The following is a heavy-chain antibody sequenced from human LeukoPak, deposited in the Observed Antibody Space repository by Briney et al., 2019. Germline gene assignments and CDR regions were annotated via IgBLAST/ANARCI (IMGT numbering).Heavy chain of an antibody. Sequence: GASVKVSCKASGYTFTSYYMHWVRQAPGQGLEWMGIINPSGGSTSYAQKFQGRVTMTRDTSTSTVYMELSSLRSEDTAVYYCARDAVTAMVWSVFDYWGQGTLVTVSS. D-gene: IGHD2-21*02. CDR1: GYTFTSYY. V-gene: IGHV1-46*01. J-gene: IGHJ4*02. CDR2: INPSGGST. CDR3: ARDAVTAMVWSVFDY.